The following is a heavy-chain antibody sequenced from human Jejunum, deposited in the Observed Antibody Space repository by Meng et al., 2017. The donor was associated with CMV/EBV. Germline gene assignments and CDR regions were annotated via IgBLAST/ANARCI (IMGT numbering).Heavy chain of an antibody. D-gene: IGHD3-16*01. Sequence: QGALVEVGGGVVQPGGSLRLSWAVSGFRFSSYGMHWVRQAPGKGLEWVAFIRYDGSNEYYADSVKGRFTISRDNSKNTHYLQMNSLRAEDTAVYYCAKDPFYYDSFGPLPFDIWGQGTMVTVSS. V-gene: IGHV3-30*02. CDR3: AKDPFYYDSFGPLPFDI. J-gene: IGHJ3*02. CDR1: GFRFSSYG. CDR2: IRYDGSNE.